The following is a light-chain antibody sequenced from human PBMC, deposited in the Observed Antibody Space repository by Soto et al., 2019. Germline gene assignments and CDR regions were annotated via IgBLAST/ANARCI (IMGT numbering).Light chain of an antibody. J-gene: IGLJ2*01. V-gene: IGLV7-43*01. CDR3: LLYYGGAVV. Sequence: QAVVTQEPSLTVSPGGTVTLTCASSTGAVTRGYYPNWFQQKPGQAPRPLIYSTSNKHSWTPARFSGSLLGGKAALTLSGVQPEDEAEYYCLLYYGGAVVFGGGTKLTVL. CDR2: STS. CDR1: TGAVTRGYY.